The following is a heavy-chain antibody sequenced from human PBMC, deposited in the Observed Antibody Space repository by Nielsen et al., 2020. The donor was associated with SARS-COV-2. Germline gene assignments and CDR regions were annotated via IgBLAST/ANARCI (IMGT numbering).Heavy chain of an antibody. CDR3: ARVGFYGDPEYLDY. CDR2: IYSGGDT. J-gene: IGHJ4*02. V-gene: IGHV3-66*01. CDR1: GFTFSDYY. D-gene: IGHD4-17*01. Sequence: GESLKISCAASGFTFSDYYMSWIRQAPGKGLEWVAVIYSGGDTYYADSVKGRFTISRDSSKNMLSLQMNTLRAEDTAVYYCARVGFYGDPEYLDYWGPGTLVTVSS.